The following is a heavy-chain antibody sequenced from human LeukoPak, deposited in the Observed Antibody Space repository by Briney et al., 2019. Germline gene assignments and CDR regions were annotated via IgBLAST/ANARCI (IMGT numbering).Heavy chain of an antibody. Sequence: SETLSLTCTVSGGSISSSSYYWGWIRQPPGKGLEWIGSIYYSGSTYYNPSLKSRVTISVDTSKNQFSLKLSSVTAADTAVYYCARGRAPYYGSGSYYTAIGIFDYWGQGTLVTVSS. CDR1: GGSISSSSYY. J-gene: IGHJ4*02. CDR3: ARGRAPYYGSGSYYTAIGIFDY. V-gene: IGHV4-39*07. CDR2: IYYSGST. D-gene: IGHD3-10*01.